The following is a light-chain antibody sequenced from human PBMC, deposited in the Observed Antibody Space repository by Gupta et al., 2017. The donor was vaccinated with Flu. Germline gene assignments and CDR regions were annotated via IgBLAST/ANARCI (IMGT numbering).Light chain of an antibody. CDR1: KLGDKY. Sequence: SPGQTASITCSGDKLGDKYASWYQQKPGQSPVMVIYHDSKRPSGIPERFSGSNSGNTATLTISGTQAMDEADYYCQAGDTSTWVFGGGTKLTVL. V-gene: IGLV3-1*01. J-gene: IGLJ2*01. CDR3: QAGDTSTWV. CDR2: HDS.